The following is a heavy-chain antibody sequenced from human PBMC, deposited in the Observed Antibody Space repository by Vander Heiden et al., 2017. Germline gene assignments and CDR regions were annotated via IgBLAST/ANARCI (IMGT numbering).Heavy chain of an antibody. D-gene: IGHD3-22*01. Sequence: VQLVQSGAEVKKPGSSVKVSCKPPGGTFSAYAISWVRQAPGQGLEWMGRIIPIFGTANCAQKFQGRVTITADESTSTAYMELSSLRSEDTAVYYCARDGYYYDSSGYYGTHYWGQGTLVTVSS. V-gene: IGHV1-69*01. CDR1: GGTFSAYA. J-gene: IGHJ4*02. CDR3: ARDGYYYDSSGYYGTHY. CDR2: IIPIFGTA.